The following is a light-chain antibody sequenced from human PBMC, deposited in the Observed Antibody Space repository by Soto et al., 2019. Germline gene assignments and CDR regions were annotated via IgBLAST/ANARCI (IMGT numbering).Light chain of an antibody. CDR1: SSDVGGYNY. Sequence: QSVLTQPASVSGSPGQSITISCTGTSSDVGGYNYVSWYQQHPGKAPKLMIYDVSNRPSGVSNRFSGSKSGNTASLTISGLQAEDEADYYCSSDTGSSTYVVFGGGTKLTVL. V-gene: IGLV2-14*01. J-gene: IGLJ2*01. CDR3: SSDTGSSTYVV. CDR2: DVS.